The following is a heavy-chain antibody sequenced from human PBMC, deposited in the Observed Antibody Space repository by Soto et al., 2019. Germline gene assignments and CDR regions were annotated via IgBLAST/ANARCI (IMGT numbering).Heavy chain of an antibody. CDR1: GDSVCSNISA. CDR2: TYYRSKWYN. CDR3: ARGGFWFDP. D-gene: IGHD3-16*01. J-gene: IGHJ5*02. Sequence: SQTLSLTCAISGDSVCSNISACNCIRQSPSRGLEWLGRTYYRSKWYNDYALSVKSRITINPDTSKNQFSLQLNSVTPEDTAVYYCARGGFWFDPWGQGTMVTVSS. V-gene: IGHV6-1*01.